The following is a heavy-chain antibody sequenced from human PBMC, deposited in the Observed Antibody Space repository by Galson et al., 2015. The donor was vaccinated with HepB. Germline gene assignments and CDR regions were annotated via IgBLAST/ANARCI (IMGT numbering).Heavy chain of an antibody. D-gene: IGHD6-19*01. CDR1: GYSFTSYW. V-gene: IGHV5-10-1*01. CDR2: IAPTDSYT. CDR3: ARHREQWLIQDRYFDL. J-gene: IGHJ2*01. Sequence: QSGAEVTKPGESLRISCKGSGYSFTSYWINWVRQMPGKGLEWMGTIAPTDSYTKYSPSFQGHVTISVDKSISTAYLQWSSLKASDTAMYYCARHREQWLIQDRYFDLWGRGTLVTVSS.